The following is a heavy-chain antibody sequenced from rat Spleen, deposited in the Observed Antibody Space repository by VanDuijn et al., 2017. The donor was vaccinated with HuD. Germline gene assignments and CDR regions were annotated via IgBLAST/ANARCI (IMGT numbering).Heavy chain of an antibody. CDR2: ISYEGSGT. Sequence: EVQLVESGGGLVQPGRSLKLSCAASGFTFSDHAMAWVRQFPKKGLEWVASISYEGSGTYYGDSVKGRFTISRDNTKSSLYLQMDSLRSEDTATYYCATGIYDYYSGESYWGQGVMVTVSS. V-gene: IGHV5-22*01. CDR1: GFTFSDHA. CDR3: ATGIYDYYSGESY. J-gene: IGHJ2*01. D-gene: IGHD1-1*01.